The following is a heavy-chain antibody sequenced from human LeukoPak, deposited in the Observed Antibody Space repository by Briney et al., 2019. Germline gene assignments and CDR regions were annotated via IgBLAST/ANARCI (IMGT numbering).Heavy chain of an antibody. CDR2: TYYRSKWYN. J-gene: IGHJ4*02. V-gene: IGHV6-1*01. D-gene: IGHD6-13*01. Sequence: SQTLSLTCAISGGSVSSNSAAWNWIRQSPSRGLEWLGRTYYRSKWYNDYAVSVKSRITINPDTSKNQFSLQLNSVTPEDTAVYYCARWVVAAAGTSRQWLEDYWGQGTLVTVSS. CDR3: ARWVVAAAGTSRQWLEDY. CDR1: GGSVSSNSAA.